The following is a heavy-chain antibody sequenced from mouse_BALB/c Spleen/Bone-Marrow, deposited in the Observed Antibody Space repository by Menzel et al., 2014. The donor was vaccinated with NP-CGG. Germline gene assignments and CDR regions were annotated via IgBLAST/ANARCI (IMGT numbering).Heavy chain of an antibody. Sequence: EVMLVESGGGLVKSGGSLELSCAASGFSFSNYGMSWVRQTPEKRLEWVATISGDGRYTFYSDSVKGRFTISRDNAKNNLYLQLSSLRSEDTALYYCARHAYYDQAEVSFVYWGQGTLVTVSA. J-gene: IGHJ3*01. CDR1: GFSFSNYG. CDR2: ISGDGRYT. V-gene: IGHV5-9-2*01. CDR3: ARHAYYDQAEVSFVY. D-gene: IGHD2-4*01.